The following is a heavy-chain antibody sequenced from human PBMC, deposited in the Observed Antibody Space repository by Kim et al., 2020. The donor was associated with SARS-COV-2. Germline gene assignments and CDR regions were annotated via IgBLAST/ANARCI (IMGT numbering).Heavy chain of an antibody. Sequence: SETLSLTCTVSGGSISSSSYYWGWIRQPPGKGLEWIGSIYYSGSTYYNPSLKSRVTISVDTSKNQFSLKLSSVTAADTAVYYCAREVRGSSWYAGWFDPWGQGTLVTVSS. D-gene: IGHD6-13*01. CDR2: IYYSGST. J-gene: IGHJ5*02. CDR1: GGSISSSSYY. CDR3: AREVRGSSWYAGWFDP. V-gene: IGHV4-39*07.